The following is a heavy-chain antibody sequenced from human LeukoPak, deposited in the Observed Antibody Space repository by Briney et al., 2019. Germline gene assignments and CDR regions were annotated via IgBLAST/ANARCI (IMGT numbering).Heavy chain of an antibody. J-gene: IGHJ5*02. D-gene: IGHD3-22*01. CDR3: ARSLPDHYYDSSGYYGWFDP. CDR2: INPNSGGT. CDR1: GYTFTGYY. Sequence: ASVKVSCKASGYTFTGYYMHWVRQAPGQGLEWMGRINPNSGGTNYAQKFQGRVTMTRGTSISTAYMELSRLRSDDTAVYYCARSLPDHYYDSSGYYGWFDPWGQGTLVTVSS. V-gene: IGHV1-2*06.